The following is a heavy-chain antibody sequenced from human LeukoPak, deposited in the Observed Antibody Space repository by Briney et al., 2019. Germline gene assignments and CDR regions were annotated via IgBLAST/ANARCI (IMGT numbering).Heavy chain of an antibody. V-gene: IGHV3-48*02. J-gene: IGHJ5*02. Sequence: PGGSLRLSCAASGFTFSSYSMNWVRQAPGKGLEWVAYIGGSGVATYYTDFVRGRFTISRDNARNSLYLQMNGLRDEDTAIYYCARGGQSADNWFDPWGQGILVTVSS. CDR1: GFTFSSYS. D-gene: IGHD3-3*01. CDR2: IGGSGVAT. CDR3: ARGGQSADNWFDP.